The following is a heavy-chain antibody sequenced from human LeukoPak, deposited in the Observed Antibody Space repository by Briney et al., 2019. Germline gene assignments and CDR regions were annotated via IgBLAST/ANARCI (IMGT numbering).Heavy chain of an antibody. CDR2: ISSTSSYI. Sequence: GGSLRLSCAASGFTFSRYSIHWVRQAPGKGLEWVSSISSTSSYIHYADSVKGRFTISRDNAKNSLYLQMNSLRAEDTAVYYCARDRGYSYGYSNWGQGTLVTVSS. D-gene: IGHD5-18*01. CDR3: ARDRGYSYGYSN. V-gene: IGHV3-21*01. CDR1: GFTFSRYS. J-gene: IGHJ4*02.